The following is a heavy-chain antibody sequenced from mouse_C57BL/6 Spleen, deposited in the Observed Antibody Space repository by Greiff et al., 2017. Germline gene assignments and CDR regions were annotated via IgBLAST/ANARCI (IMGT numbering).Heavy chain of an antibody. V-gene: IGHV1-64*01. CDR1: GYTFTSYW. CDR2: IHPNSGST. J-gene: IGHJ1*03. D-gene: IGHD2-4*01. Sequence: QVQLQQPGAELVKPGASVKLSCKASGYTFTSYWMHWVKQRPGQGLAWIGMIHPNSGSTNYNEKFKSKATLTVDKSSSTAYMQLSSLTSEDSAVYYCARSADDSYWYWEVWGTGTTVTVSS. CDR3: ARSADDSYWYWEV.